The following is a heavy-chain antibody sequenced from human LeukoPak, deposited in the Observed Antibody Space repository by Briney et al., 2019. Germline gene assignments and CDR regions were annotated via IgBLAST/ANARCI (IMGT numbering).Heavy chain of an antibody. Sequence: GGSLRLSCAASGFTFSSYEMNWVRQAPGKGREWVSYISSRGNAIYYADSVKGRFTISRDNAKNSLYLQMNSLRAEDTAVYYCARDPVAVPGPRDYGMDVWGQGTTVTVSS. CDR2: ISSRGNAI. CDR1: GFTFSSYE. J-gene: IGHJ6*02. V-gene: IGHV3-48*03. CDR3: ARDPVAVPGPRDYGMDV. D-gene: IGHD6-19*01.